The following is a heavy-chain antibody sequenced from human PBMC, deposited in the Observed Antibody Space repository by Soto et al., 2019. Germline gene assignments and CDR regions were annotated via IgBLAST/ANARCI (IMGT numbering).Heavy chain of an antibody. J-gene: IGHJ6*02. D-gene: IGHD1-26*01. CDR3: ARDVRGVGATTNYYYGMDV. Sequence: SQTLSLTCAISGDSVSSNSAAWNWIRQSPSRGLEWLGRTYYRSKWYNGYAVSVKSRITINPDTSKNQFSLQLNSVTPEDTAVYYCARDVRGVGATTNYYYGMDVWGQGTTVTVSS. CDR1: GDSVSSNSAA. CDR2: TYYRSKWYN. V-gene: IGHV6-1*01.